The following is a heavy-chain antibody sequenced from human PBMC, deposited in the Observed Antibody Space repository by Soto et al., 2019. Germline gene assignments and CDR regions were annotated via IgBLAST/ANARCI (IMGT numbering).Heavy chain of an antibody. CDR3: ARSRYYDSSGHDYYH. Sequence: SETLSLTCTVSGGSISTSNYHWGWIRQPPRKGLEWIASMYYNGSTYYNPSLKSRVTISVDTSKTQFSLKLSSVTAADTAVYYCARSRYYDSSGHDYYHWGQGTLVTVSS. D-gene: IGHD3-22*01. J-gene: IGHJ5*02. CDR1: GGSISTSNYH. CDR2: MYYNGST. V-gene: IGHV4-39*01.